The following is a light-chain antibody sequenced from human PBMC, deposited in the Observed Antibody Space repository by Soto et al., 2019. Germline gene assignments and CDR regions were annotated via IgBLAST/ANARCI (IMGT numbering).Light chain of an antibody. CDR1: SSDVGSYNL. V-gene: IGLV2-23*01. J-gene: IGLJ1*01. Sequence: QSALTQPASVSGSPGQSITISCTGTSSDVGSYNLVSWYQRHPGKAPKLMIYEGSKRPSGVSNRFSGYKSGNTASLTISGLQAEDEADYYCCSYAGSSSYVFGTGTKVTV. CDR3: CSYAGSSSYV. CDR2: EGS.